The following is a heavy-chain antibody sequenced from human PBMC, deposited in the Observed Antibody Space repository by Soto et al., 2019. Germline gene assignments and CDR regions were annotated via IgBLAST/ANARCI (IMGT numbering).Heavy chain of an antibody. CDR3: ATGYSSSWYLGDY. J-gene: IGHJ4*02. CDR2: ISGSGGST. D-gene: IGHD6-13*01. Sequence: GGSLRLSCAASGFTFSSYAMSWVRQAPGKGLEWVSAISGSGGSTYYADSVKGRFTISRDNSKNTLYLQMNSLRAEDTAVYYCATGYSSSWYLGDYWGQGTLVTVSS. V-gene: IGHV3-23*01. CDR1: GFTFSSYA.